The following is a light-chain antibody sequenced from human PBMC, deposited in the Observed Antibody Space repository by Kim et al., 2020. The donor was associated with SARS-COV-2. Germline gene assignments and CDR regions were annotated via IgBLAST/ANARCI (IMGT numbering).Light chain of an antibody. J-gene: IGKJ1*01. Sequence: GSFGNRGTNPCRASQSITRHLNWYQQKPGKAPKGLIYAASNLQNGVPSRFSVSGSGTDFTLTISSLQPEDFATYYCQQSYNNARTFGQGTKVDIK. V-gene: IGKV1-39*01. CDR2: AAS. CDR3: QQSYNNART. CDR1: QSITRH.